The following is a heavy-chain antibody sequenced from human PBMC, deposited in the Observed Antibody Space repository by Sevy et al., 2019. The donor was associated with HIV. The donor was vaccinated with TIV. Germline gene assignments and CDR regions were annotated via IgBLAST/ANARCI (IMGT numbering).Heavy chain of an antibody. Sequence: ASVKVSCKASGYTFTSYGISWVRQAPGQGLEWMGWVSAYNGNTNYAQRLQGRVTMTTDTSTSTAYMELRSLRSDDTAVYACAGEDTAMRNQVDYWGQGTLVTVSS. D-gene: IGHD5-18*01. CDR2: VSAYNGNT. V-gene: IGHV1-18*04. CDR1: GYTFTSYG. J-gene: IGHJ4*02. CDR3: AGEDTAMRNQVDY.